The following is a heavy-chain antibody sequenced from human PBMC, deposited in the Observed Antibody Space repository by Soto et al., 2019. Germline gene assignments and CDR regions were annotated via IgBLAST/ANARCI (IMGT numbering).Heavy chain of an antibody. V-gene: IGHV3-11*06. J-gene: IGHJ6*02. CDR1: GFTFSDYY. Sequence: PGGSLRLSCAASGFTFSDYYMSWIRQAPGKGLEWVSYISSSSSYTNYADSVKGRFTISRDNAKNSLYLQMNSLRAEDTAVYYCARGGAARPRTDYYYYGMDVWGQGTTVTVSS. D-gene: IGHD6-6*01. CDR3: ARGGAARPRTDYYYYGMDV. CDR2: ISSSSSYT.